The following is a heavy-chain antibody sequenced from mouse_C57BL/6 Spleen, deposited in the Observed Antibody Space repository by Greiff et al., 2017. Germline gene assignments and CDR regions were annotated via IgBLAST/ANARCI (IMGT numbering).Heavy chain of an antibody. CDR3: ASVVGSSYGGNAVDY. V-gene: IGHV1-82*01. Sequence: QVQLKESGPELVKPGASVKISCKASGYAFSSSWMNWVKQRPGKGLEWIGWIYPGDGDTNYNEKFKGKATLTADKSSSTAYMQLRSLTSEDSAVYFCASVVGSSYGGNAVDYWGQGTSVTVSS. J-gene: IGHJ4*01. CDR2: IYPGDGDT. D-gene: IGHD1-1*01. CDR1: GYAFSSSW.